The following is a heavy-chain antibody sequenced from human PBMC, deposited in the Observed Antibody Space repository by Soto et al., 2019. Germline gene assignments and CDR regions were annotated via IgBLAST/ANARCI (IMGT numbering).Heavy chain of an antibody. Sequence: GASVKVSCKASGYTFTSYDINWVRQATGQGLEWMGWMSPNSGNTGYAQKFQGRVTMTRNTSISTAYMELSSLRSEDTAVYYCARGSGYDPSWDYWGQGTLVTVSS. V-gene: IGHV1-8*01. CDR1: GYTFTSYD. CDR2: MSPNSGNT. J-gene: IGHJ4*02. CDR3: ARGSGYDPSWDY. D-gene: IGHD5-12*01.